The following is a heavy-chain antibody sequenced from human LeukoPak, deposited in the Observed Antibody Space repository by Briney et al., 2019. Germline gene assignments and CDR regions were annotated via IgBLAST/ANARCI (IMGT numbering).Heavy chain of an antibody. J-gene: IGHJ4*02. CDR1: GYSFTSYW. CDR2: IYPGDSDT. V-gene: IGHV5-51*01. CDR3: ARLAGGYYDSSGYYYFDY. Sequence: GESLKISCMGSGYSFTSYWIGWVRQMPGKGLGWRGTIYPGDSDTRYSPSFQGQVTISADKSISTAYLQWSSLKASDTAMYYCARLAGGYYDSSGYYYFDYWGQGTLVTVSS. D-gene: IGHD3-22*01.